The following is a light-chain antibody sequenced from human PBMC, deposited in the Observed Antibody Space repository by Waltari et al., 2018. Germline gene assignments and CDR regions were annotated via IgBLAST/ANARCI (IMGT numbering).Light chain of an antibody. CDR2: EVS. J-gene: IGLJ2*01. V-gene: IGLV2-14*01. Sequence: QSALTQPASVSGSPGQSITISCTGTSSDVGGYNYVSWYQQHPGKVPKFMIYEVSNRPSGVSHRFSGSKSGNTASLTISGLQAEDEADYYCSSYRSGSILVFGGGTKVTVL. CDR1: SSDVGGYNY. CDR3: SSYRSGSILV.